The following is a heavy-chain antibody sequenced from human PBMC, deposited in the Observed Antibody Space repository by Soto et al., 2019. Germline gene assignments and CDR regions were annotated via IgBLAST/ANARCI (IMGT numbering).Heavy chain of an antibody. J-gene: IGHJ4*02. D-gene: IGHD4-17*01. CDR3: AKVVYGDILLIFDY. CDR2: INNSGGNT. CDR1: GFTFSSYA. V-gene: IGHV3-23*01. Sequence: GGSLRLSCAASGFTFSSYAMSWVRQTPGKGLEWVSTINNSGGNTYYADSVKGRFTISRDNSKNTLYLQMNSLRAEDTAVYYCAKVVYGDILLIFDYWGQGTLVTVSS.